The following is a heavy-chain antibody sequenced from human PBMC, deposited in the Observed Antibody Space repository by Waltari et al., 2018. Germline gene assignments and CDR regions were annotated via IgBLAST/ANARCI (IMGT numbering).Heavy chain of an antibody. V-gene: IGHV1-2*06. CDR1: GYPFTGYY. D-gene: IGHD3-16*01. Sequence: QVQLVQSGAEVKKPGASVQVSCKASGYPFTGYYLHWVRQAPGHVLEWMGRINPNSGGTNYAQKFQGRVTMTRDTSISTAYMELSRLRSDDTAVYYCARDRILDYIWGRTLYYFDYWGQGTLVTVSS. CDR2: INPNSGGT. J-gene: IGHJ4*02. CDR3: ARDRILDYIWGRTLYYFDY.